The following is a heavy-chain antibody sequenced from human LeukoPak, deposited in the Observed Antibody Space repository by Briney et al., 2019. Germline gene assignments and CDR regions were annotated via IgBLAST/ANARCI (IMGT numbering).Heavy chain of an antibody. Sequence: PSETLSLTCTVSGGSISDYYWSWIRQPAGKGLEWIGSIYYSGSTYYNPSLKSRVTISVDTSKNQFSLKLSSVTAADTAVYYCARPCDSGYDSVAFDIWGQGTMVTVSS. CDR3: ARPCDSGYDSVAFDI. CDR2: IYYSGST. CDR1: GGSISDYY. J-gene: IGHJ3*02. D-gene: IGHD5-12*01. V-gene: IGHV4-59*05.